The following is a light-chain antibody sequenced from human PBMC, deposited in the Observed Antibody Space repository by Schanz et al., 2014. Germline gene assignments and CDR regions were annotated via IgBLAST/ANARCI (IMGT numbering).Light chain of an antibody. CDR1: SSDVGGYNY. Sequence: QSALTQPASVSGSPGQSITISCTGTSSDVGGYNYVSWYQQHPGKAPKVMIYDVSERPSGVPDRFSGSKSGNTASLTVSGLQAEDEADYYCSSYGGNLGVFGTGTKLTVL. CDR3: SSYGGNLGV. J-gene: IGLJ1*01. V-gene: IGLV2-8*01. CDR2: DVS.